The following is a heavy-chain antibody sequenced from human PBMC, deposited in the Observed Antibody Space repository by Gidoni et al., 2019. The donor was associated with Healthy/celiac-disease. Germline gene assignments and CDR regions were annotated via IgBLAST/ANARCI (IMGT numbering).Heavy chain of an antibody. CDR3: ARGTPDYWYFDL. CDR1: CGSISSYY. CDR2: SYYSVST. Sequence: VQLQESGPGLVKPSETLSLTCTVSCGSISSYYWSWIRQPPGKGLEWIGYSYYSVSTNYNPSLKSRVTISVDTPKNQFSLKLSSVTAADTAVYYCARGTPDYWYFDLWGRGTLVTVSS. V-gene: IGHV4-59*01. D-gene: IGHD1-7*01. J-gene: IGHJ2*01.